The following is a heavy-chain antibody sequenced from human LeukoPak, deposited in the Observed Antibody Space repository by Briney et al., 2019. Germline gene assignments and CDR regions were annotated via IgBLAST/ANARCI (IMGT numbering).Heavy chain of an antibody. Sequence: SETLSLTCTVSGGSISSYYWSWVRQPPGKGLEWIGYVSYSGSTDYNPSLKSRVIISIDTSKNQFSLRLSSVTAADTAVYYCASMVDYDFWSGDDAFDIWGQGTMVTVSS. V-gene: IGHV4-59*08. J-gene: IGHJ3*02. CDR3: ASMVDYDFWSGDDAFDI. D-gene: IGHD3-3*01. CDR2: VSYSGST. CDR1: GGSISSYY.